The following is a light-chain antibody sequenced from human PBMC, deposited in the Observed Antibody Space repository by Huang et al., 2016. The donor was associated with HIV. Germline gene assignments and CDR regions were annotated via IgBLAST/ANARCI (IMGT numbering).Light chain of an antibody. CDR1: QNINNF. CDR2: AAS. Sequence: DIQMTQSPSSLSASVGDRVTITCRASQNINNFLNWYQQKPGKAPNLLIFAASRLQGGVPSRFTGSRSGTDFTLTISSLQPEDFATYYCQQNYNTLLLTFGGGTKVEIK. CDR3: QQNYNTLLLT. V-gene: IGKV1-39*01. J-gene: IGKJ4*01.